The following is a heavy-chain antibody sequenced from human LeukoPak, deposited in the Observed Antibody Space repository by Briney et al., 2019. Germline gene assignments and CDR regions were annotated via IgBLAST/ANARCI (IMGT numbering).Heavy chain of an antibody. CDR3: ARDKAGPDY. V-gene: IGHV1-3*01. D-gene: IGHD6-19*01. CDR1: GYTFTNYD. J-gene: IGHJ4*02. CDR2: INVGKGNT. Sequence: ASVKVSCKASGYTFTNYDMHWVRQAPGQRLEWMGWINVGKGNTKYSEKFRGGVTMTRDTSASTVYMELSSLRSEDTAIYYCARDKAGPDYWGQGTLVTVSS.